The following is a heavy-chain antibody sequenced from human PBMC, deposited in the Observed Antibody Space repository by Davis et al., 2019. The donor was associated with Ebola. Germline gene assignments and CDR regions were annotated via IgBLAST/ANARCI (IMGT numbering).Heavy chain of an antibody. D-gene: IGHD6-6*01. Sequence: PSETLSLTCTVSGGSVSSGSYYWSWIRQPPGKGLEWIGYIYYSGSTNYNPSLKSRVTISVDTSKNQFSLELSSVTAADTAVYYCARVRCNSKYSSSSRSGYYYYMDVWGKGTTVTVSS. CDR2: IYYSGST. CDR3: ARVRCNSKYSSSSRSGYYYYMDV. CDR1: GGSVSSGSYY. V-gene: IGHV4-61*01. J-gene: IGHJ6*03.